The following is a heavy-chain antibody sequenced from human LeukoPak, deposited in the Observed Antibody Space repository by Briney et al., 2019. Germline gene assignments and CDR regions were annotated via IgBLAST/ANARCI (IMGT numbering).Heavy chain of an antibody. CDR1: GFTFTSYA. J-gene: IGHJ4*02. CDR3: AKSSTIFGVVIIPTKTEYYFDY. V-gene: IGHV3-23*01. D-gene: IGHD3-3*01. CDR2: ITGSGDTT. Sequence: GGSLRLSCAASGFTFTSYAMSWVRQAPGKGLEWVSAITGSGDTTYYAASVKGRFTISRDNSKNTLYLQMNSLRAEDTAVYYCAKSSTIFGVVIIPTKTEYYFDYWGQGTLVTVSS.